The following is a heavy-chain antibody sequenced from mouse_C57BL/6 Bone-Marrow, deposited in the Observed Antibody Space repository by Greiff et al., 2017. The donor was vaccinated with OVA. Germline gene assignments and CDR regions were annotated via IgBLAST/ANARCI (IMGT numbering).Heavy chain of an antibody. CDR1: GYTFTSYW. V-gene: IGHV1-72*01. CDR2: IDPNSGGT. D-gene: IGHD1-1*01. CDR3: ARLDHYYGSSFYYFDY. J-gene: IGHJ2*01. Sequence: QVQLKQPGAELVKPGASVKLSCKASGYTFTSYWMHWVKQRPGRGLEWIGRIDPNSGGTKYNEKFKSKATLTVDKPSSTAYMQLSSLTSEDSAVYYCARLDHYYGSSFYYFDYWGQGTTLTVSS.